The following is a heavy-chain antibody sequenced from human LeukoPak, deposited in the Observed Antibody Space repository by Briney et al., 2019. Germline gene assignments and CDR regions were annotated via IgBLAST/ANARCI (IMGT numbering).Heavy chain of an antibody. V-gene: IGHV3-74*01. CDR3: ARGWPHGNDY. D-gene: IGHD4-23*01. CDR1: GLTFSSYW. Sequence: PGGSLRLSCAASGLTFSSYWMNWVRQAPGKGLVWVSRIASDGSSTTYADSVKGRFSIPRDNAKNTLYLQMNSLRVEDTAVYYCARGWPHGNDYWGQGTLVTVSS. J-gene: IGHJ4*02. CDR2: IASDGSST.